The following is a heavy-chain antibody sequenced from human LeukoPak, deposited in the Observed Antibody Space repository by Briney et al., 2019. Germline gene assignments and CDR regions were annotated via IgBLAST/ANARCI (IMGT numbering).Heavy chain of an antibody. CDR1: GFTFSSYS. Sequence: PGGSLRLSCAASGFTFSSYSMNWVRQAPGKGLEWVSSISSSSSYIYYADSVKGRFTISRDNAKNSLYLQMNSLRAEDTAVYYCARSYDFWSGPGDYWGQGTLVTVSS. D-gene: IGHD3-3*01. CDR2: ISSSSSYI. CDR3: ARSYDFWSGPGDY. J-gene: IGHJ4*02. V-gene: IGHV3-21*01.